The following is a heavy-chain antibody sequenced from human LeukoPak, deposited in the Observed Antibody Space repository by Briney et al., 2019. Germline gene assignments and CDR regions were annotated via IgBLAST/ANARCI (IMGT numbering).Heavy chain of an antibody. CDR3: AKDLYGSGSHFDY. V-gene: IGHV3-30*18. Sequence: PGRSLRLSCAASGFTFSSYGMHWVRQAPGKGLEWVAVISYDGSNKYYADSVKGRFTISRDNSKTTLYLQMNSLRAEDTAVYYCAKDLYGSGSHFDYWGQGTLVTVSS. CDR2: ISYDGSNK. CDR1: GFTFSSYG. J-gene: IGHJ4*02. D-gene: IGHD3-10*01.